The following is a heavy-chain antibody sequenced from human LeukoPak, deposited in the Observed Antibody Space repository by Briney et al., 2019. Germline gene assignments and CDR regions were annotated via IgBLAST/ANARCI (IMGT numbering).Heavy chain of an antibody. CDR2: INHSGST. Sequence: PSETLSLTCAVYGGSFSDYYWSWLRQPPGKGLEWIGEINHSGSTNYNPALKSRVTISVDTSKNQFALKLSSVTAADTAVYYCASDPYSSSWYYWGQGTLVTVSS. CDR1: GGSFSDYY. D-gene: IGHD6-13*01. J-gene: IGHJ4*02. V-gene: IGHV4-34*01. CDR3: ASDPYSSSWYY.